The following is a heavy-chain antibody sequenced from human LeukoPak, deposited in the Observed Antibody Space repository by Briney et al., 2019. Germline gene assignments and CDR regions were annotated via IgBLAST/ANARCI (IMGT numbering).Heavy chain of an antibody. D-gene: IGHD6-19*01. CDR1: GFTFSSYW. Sequence: GGSLRLSCAASGFTFSSYWMSWVRQAPGKGLEWMANIKQDGSEKYYVDSVKGRFTISRDNAKNSLYLQMNSLRAEDTAVYYCAGHSSGWYYFDYWGQGTLVTVSS. V-gene: IGHV3-7*01. CDR2: IKQDGSEK. CDR3: AGHSSGWYYFDY. J-gene: IGHJ4*02.